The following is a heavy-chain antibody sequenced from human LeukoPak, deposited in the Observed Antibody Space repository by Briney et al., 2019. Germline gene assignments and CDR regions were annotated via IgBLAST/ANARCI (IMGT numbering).Heavy chain of an antibody. CDR3: STAFTATGAAGYFDY. V-gene: IGHV3-15*01. Sequence: PGGSLRLSCAASGFTFGDAWMTWVRQAPGRGLEWVGRIQGKVDGGPTYFAAPVKGRFTISRDDSKNTLYLQMNSLKTEDTAVYYCSTAFTATGAAGYFDYWGQGALVTVSS. D-gene: IGHD6-25*01. CDR1: GFTFGDAW. J-gene: IGHJ4*02. CDR2: IQGKVDGGPT.